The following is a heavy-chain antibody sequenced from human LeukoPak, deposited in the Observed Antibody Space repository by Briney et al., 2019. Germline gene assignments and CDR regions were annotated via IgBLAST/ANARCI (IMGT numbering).Heavy chain of an antibody. D-gene: IGHD2-2*01. Sequence: PGGSLRLSCAASGFTFSSYGMHWVRQAPGKGLEWVAVISYDGSNKYYADSVEGRFTISRDNSKNTLYLQMNSLRAEDTAVYYCASRDIVVVPAARGDYYYGMDVWGQGTTVTVSS. CDR2: ISYDGSNK. CDR3: ASRDIVVVPAARGDYYYGMDV. J-gene: IGHJ6*02. CDR1: GFTFSSYG. V-gene: IGHV3-30*03.